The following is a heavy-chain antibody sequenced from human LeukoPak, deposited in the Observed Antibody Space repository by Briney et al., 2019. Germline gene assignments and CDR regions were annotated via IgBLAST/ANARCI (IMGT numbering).Heavy chain of an antibody. CDR2: VKYDGSTT. J-gene: IGHJ4*02. V-gene: IGHV3-74*01. CDR1: GFTFSAYW. CDR3: ARDLDWLLFDY. Sequence: GGSLRLSCAASGFTFSAYWMHWVRQAPGKGLVWVSRVKYDGSTTTYADSVKGRFTISRDNAKNILYLQMNSLRVEDTAVYYCARDLDWLLFDYWGQGTLVTVPS. D-gene: IGHD3-9*01.